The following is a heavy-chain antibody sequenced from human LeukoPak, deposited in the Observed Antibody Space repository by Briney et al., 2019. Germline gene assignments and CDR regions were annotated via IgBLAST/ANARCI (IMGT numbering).Heavy chain of an antibody. V-gene: IGHV4-34*01. CDR2: INHSGST. CDR1: GGSFSGYY. Sequence: PSETLSLTCGVYGGSFSGYYWSWIRQPPGKGLEWIGEINHSGSTNHSPSLKSRVTISVDTSKNQFSLKLTSVTAADTAVFYCARGGTWPTYSDYWGQGILVTVSS. D-gene: IGHD5-12*01. J-gene: IGHJ4*02. CDR3: ARGGTWPTYSDY.